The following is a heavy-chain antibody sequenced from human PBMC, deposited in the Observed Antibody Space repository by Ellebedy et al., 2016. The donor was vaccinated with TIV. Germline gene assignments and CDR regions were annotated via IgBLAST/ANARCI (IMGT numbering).Heavy chain of an antibody. CDR3: VKGYCRGDCSPLDY. Sequence: AASVKVSCKASGYTLTSYYMHWARQAPGQGLEWMGIISPSGNTTTYAHKLQGRFTMTWDTSTSTVYLELSSLTSHDPAVYYCVKGYCRGDCSPLDYWGQGTLVTVSS. J-gene: IGHJ4*02. D-gene: IGHD2-21*02. V-gene: IGHV1-46*04. CDR1: GYTLTSYY. CDR2: ISPSGNTT.